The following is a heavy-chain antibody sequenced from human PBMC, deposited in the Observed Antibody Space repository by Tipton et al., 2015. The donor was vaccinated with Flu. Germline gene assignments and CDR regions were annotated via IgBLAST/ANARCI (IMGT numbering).Heavy chain of an antibody. CDR3: ARDDAFDI. J-gene: IGHJ3*02. CDR1: GFTFDAYA. CDR2: LGWNSGDI. Sequence: SLRLSCAASGFTFDAYAMHWVRQAPGKGLEWVSGLGWNSGDIRYADSVKGRFTISRDNAKNYLYLQMNSLIPEDTALYYCARDDAFDIWGQGTMVTVAS. V-gene: IGHV3-9*01.